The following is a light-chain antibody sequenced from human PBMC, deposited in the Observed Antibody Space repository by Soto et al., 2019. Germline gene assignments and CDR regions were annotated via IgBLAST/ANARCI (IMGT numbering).Light chain of an antibody. J-gene: IGLJ2*01. Sequence: NFMLTQPHSVSDSPGKTVTLSCTRSSGSIASNYVQWYQQRPGSAPTTVIYEDNQRPSGVPDRFSGSIDSSSNSASLTISGLKTEDEADYYCQSYDSSNQGVFGGGTKVTVL. CDR1: SGSIASNY. V-gene: IGLV6-57*04. CDR3: QSYDSSNQGV. CDR2: EDN.